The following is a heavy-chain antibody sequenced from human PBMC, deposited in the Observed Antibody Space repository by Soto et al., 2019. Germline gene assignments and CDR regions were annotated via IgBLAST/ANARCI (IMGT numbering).Heavy chain of an antibody. J-gene: IGHJ5*02. Sequence: SETLSLTCTVSGDSISSGDYYWSWIRQPPWKGLEWIGYIYYSGSTYYNPSLKSRVTMSVDTSKNQSSLNLNSVTAADTAVYYCARGPAAKNWFDPWGQGXLVTVYS. CDR1: GDSISSGDYY. D-gene: IGHD2-2*01. V-gene: IGHV4-30-4*01. CDR2: IYYSGST. CDR3: ARGPAAKNWFDP.